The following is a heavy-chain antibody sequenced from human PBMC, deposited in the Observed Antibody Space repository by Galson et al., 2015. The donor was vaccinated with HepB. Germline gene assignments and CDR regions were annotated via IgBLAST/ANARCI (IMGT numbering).Heavy chain of an antibody. CDR2: INNKDNKYNT. D-gene: IGHD3-10*01. CDR3: VRSGDRSYLRGGY. V-gene: IGHV3-72*01. J-gene: IGHJ4*02. CDR1: GFTFSDRY. Sequence: SLRLSCAASGFTFSDRYMDWVRQTPGKGLEWVGRINNKDNKYNTEYAASVKGRFTISRDDSQNTLYLQMNRLRTEDTAVYYCVRSGDRSYLRGGYWGQGTLVTVSS.